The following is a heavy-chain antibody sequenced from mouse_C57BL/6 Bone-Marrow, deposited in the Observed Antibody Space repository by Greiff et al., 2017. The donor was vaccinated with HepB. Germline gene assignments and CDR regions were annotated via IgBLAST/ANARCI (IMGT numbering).Heavy chain of an antibody. D-gene: IGHD1-2*01. CDR3: TRRHYFDY. V-gene: IGHV5-17*01. J-gene: IGHJ2*01. CDR1: GFTFSDYG. CDR2: ISSGSSTI. Sequence: EVKVVESGGGLVKPGGSLKLSCAASGFTFSDYGMHWVRQGPEKGLEWVAYISSGSSTIYYADTVKGRFTISRDTAKNTLYLQMTSLRSEDTAMYYCTRRHYFDYWGRGTALTVSS.